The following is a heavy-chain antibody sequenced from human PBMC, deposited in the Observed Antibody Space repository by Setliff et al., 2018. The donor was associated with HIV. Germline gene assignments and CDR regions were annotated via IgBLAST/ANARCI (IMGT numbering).Heavy chain of an antibody. CDR3: ATRPLLDTGPSY. CDR1: GYNFVDYS. J-gene: IGHJ4*02. CDR2: IYPVDSET. Sequence: GESLKISCQGSGYNFVDYSIAWVRQVPGKGLEWMGIIYPVDSETRYSPSLQGQVTLSVDKSTRTAYLQWNSLRASDSAMYYCATRPLLDTGPSYWGQGTVVTVSS. D-gene: IGHD2-8*02. V-gene: IGHV5-51*01.